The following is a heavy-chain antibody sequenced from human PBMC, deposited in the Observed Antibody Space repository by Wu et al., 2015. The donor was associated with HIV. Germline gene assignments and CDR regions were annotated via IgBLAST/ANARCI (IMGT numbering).Heavy chain of an antibody. CDR2: IIPHSGDT. Sequence: QVQLVQSGAEVKKPGASVKVSCKASGYTFSDYGVHWVRQAPGQGLEWMGWIIPHSGDTNSAQKFQGRVTLTRDTSISTAYMELSSLRFDDTAVYYCARDPQEVSGWYTHWGQGTLVTVSS. CDR3: ARDPQEVSGWYTH. CDR1: GYTFSDYG. J-gene: IGHJ4*02. D-gene: IGHD6-19*01. V-gene: IGHV1-2*02.